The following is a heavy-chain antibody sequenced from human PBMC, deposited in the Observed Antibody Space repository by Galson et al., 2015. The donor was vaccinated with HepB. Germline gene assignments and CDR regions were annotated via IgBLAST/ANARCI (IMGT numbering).Heavy chain of an antibody. CDR3: ARMIRDYYDPRGDAFDI. CDR2: IFSNDEK. CDR1: GFSLSNARMG. J-gene: IGHJ3*02. Sequence: PALVKPTQTLTLTCTVSGFSLSNARMGVSWIRQPPGKALEWLAHIFSNDEKSYSTSLKSRLTISKDTSKSQVVLTMTNMDPVDTATYYCARMIRDYYDPRGDAFDIWGQGTMVTVSS. V-gene: IGHV2-26*01. D-gene: IGHD3-22*01.